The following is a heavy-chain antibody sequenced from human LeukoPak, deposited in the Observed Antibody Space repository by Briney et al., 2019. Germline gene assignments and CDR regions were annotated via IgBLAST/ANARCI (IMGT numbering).Heavy chain of an antibody. J-gene: IGHJ3*02. Sequence: PGGSLRLSCAASGFTFSSYWMSWVRQAPGKGLEWVANIKQDGSEKYYVDSVKGRFTISRDNAKNSLYLQMNSLRAEDTAVNYCARYYSYDFWSGSYYDAFDIWGQGTMATVSS. CDR3: ARYYSYDFWSGSYYDAFDI. CDR2: IKQDGSEK. D-gene: IGHD3-3*01. V-gene: IGHV3-7*01. CDR1: GFTFSSYW.